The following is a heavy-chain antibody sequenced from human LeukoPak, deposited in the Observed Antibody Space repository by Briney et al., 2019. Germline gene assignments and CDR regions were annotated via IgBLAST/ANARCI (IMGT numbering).Heavy chain of an antibody. CDR1: GYTFTDYY. D-gene: IGHD6-6*01. CDR3: ATEKAARSLYYYMDV. CDR2: VDPEDGET. V-gene: IGHV1-69-2*01. Sequence: ASVKVSCKVSGYTFTDYYMHWVQQAPGKGLEWMGLVDPEDGETIHAEKFQGRVTITADTSTDTAYMELSSLRSEDTAVYYCATEKAARSLYYYMDVWGKGTTVTVSS. J-gene: IGHJ6*03.